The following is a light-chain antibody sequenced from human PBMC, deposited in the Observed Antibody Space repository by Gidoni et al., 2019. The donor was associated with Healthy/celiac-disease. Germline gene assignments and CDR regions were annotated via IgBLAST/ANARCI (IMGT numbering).Light chain of an antibody. CDR2: DAS. V-gene: IGKV1D-13*01. Sequence: AIQLTQSPSSLSASVGDRVTITCRASKGISSALALYQQKPGKAPKLLIYDASSLASGVPSRFSGSGSGTDFTLTISSLQPEDFATYYCQQFNNYPRTFGQGTKVEIK. J-gene: IGKJ1*01. CDR1: KGISSA. CDR3: QQFNNYPRT.